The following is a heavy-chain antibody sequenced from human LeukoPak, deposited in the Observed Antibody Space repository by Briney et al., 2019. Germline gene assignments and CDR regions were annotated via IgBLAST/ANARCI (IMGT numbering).Heavy chain of an antibody. J-gene: IGHJ3*01. V-gene: IGHV3-48*01. CDR2: IDSGSKTI. CDR3: TRDKTAGAFDV. Sequence: GGSLRLSCAASGFNFIPYTMHWVRQAPGKGLESVSYIDSGSKTIYYADSVEGRFTISRDNAKQSLYLQMNSLRAEDTAVYYCTRDKTAGAFDVWGQGTMVTVSS. CDR1: GFNFIPYT. D-gene: IGHD2-21*02.